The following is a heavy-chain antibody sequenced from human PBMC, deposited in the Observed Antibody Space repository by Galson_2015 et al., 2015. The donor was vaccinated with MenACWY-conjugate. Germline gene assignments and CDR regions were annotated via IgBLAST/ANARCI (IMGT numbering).Heavy chain of an antibody. CDR3: AKVMLVGGSDGFDI. Sequence: SCKASGYILTLYYIHWVRQAPGQGLAWMGTISPSAGITHYAQKFQGRVSMSRDTSTTTVYMELSSLRSEDTAVYYCAKVMLVGGSDGFDIWGQGTMVTVSS. J-gene: IGHJ3*02. CDR2: ISPSAGIT. V-gene: IGHV1-46*01. D-gene: IGHD2-15*01. CDR1: GYILTLYY.